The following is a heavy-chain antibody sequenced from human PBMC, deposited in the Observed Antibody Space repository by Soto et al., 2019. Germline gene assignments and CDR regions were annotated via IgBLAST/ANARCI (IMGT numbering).Heavy chain of an antibody. CDR1: GYSFTSYW. Sequence: GESLKISCRGSGYSFTSYWIGWVRQMPGKALEWMGIIYPGDSDTRYSPSFQGQVTISADKSISTAYLQWSSLEASDTAMYYSTRFRDRSSSGPYSFYGMDVWGQGTTVTV. CDR2: IYPGDSDT. J-gene: IGHJ6*02. D-gene: IGHD6-6*01. CDR3: TRFRDRSSSGPYSFYGMDV. V-gene: IGHV5-51*01.